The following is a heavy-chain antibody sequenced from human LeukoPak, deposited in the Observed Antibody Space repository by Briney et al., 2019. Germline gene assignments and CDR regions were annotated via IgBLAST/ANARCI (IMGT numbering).Heavy chain of an antibody. D-gene: IGHD3-16*01. V-gene: IGHV3-66*01. CDR1: GFTVSSNY. CDR3: AKDTPLCYFDY. J-gene: IGHJ4*02. CDR2: IYSGGSA. Sequence: GGSLRLSCAASGFTVSSNYMNWVRQAPGKGLEWVSVIYSGGSAYYADSVKGRFTMSRDNSKNTLYLQMNSLRADDTAVYYCAKDTPLCYFDYWGQGALVTVSS.